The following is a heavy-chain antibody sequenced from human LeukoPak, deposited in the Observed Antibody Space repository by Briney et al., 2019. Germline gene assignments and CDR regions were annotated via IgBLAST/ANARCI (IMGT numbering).Heavy chain of an antibody. CDR1: GGPISSYY. J-gene: IGHJ4*02. Sequence: KPSETLSLTCSVSGGPISSYYWSGLRQPPGKGLVGVGYIYYSGSNNYNPPLKSRVTISVDTSKNQFSLKRSSVTAADTAVYYCARSGIPLHLEWLPHFDYWGQGNLVTVSS. V-gene: IGHV4-59*01. CDR2: IYYSGSN. D-gene: IGHD3-3*01. CDR3: ARSGIPLHLEWLPHFDY.